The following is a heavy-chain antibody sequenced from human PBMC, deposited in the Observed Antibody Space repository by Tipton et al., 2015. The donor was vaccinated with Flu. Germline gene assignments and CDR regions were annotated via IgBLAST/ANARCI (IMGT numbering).Heavy chain of an antibody. CDR1: GFTFSDLY. V-gene: IGHV3-72*01. CDR3: VRAPRYGNNRYFDY. J-gene: IGHJ4*02. D-gene: IGHD1-14*01. Sequence: SLRLSCAASGFTFSDLYMDWVRQAPGKGLEWVARARNKANGYTTEYAASVKGRFIISRDDSESSLYLQMNSLKTEDTALYYCVRAPRYGNNRYFDYWGQGTLVTVSS. CDR2: ARNKANGYTT.